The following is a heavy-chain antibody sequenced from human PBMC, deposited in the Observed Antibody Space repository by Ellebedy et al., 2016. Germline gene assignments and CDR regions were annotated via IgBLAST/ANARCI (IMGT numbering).Heavy chain of an antibody. CDR2: INHSGST. V-gene: IGHV4-34*01. Sequence: SETLSLXCAVYGGSFSGYYWSWIRQPPGKGLEWIGEINHSGSTNYNPSLKSRVTISVDTSKNQFSPKLSSVTAADTAVYYCVRAAAGRGYFDYWGQGTLVTVSS. J-gene: IGHJ4*02. CDR3: VRAAAGRGYFDY. CDR1: GGSFSGYY. D-gene: IGHD6-13*01.